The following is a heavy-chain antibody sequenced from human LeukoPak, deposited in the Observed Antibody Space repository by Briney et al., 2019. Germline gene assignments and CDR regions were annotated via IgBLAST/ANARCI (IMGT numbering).Heavy chain of an antibody. CDR2: INHSGNA. V-gene: IGHV4-34*01. Sequence: SETLSLTCAVSGGSFSGYYWTWIRQPPGKGLEWIGEINHSGNANYNPSLKSRVTISLDMSENHFSLKLTPVTAADTAVYYCARGQGTVTTHWGQGTLVTVSS. CDR1: GGSFSGYY. J-gene: IGHJ4*02. CDR3: ARGQGTVTTH. D-gene: IGHD4-17*01.